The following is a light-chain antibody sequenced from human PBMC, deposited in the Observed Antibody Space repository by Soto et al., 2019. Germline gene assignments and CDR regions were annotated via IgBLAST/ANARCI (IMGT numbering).Light chain of an antibody. V-gene: IGKV1-5*03. CDR2: KAS. J-gene: IGKJ1*01. Sequence: DIQMTXSPSTLSASVXXXXTITCRASQSISSWLAWYQQKPGKAPKLLIYKASSLESGVPSRFSRSGSETEFTLNISSLQPDDFATYYCQLYNSFPTFGQGTKVEIK. CDR3: QLYNSFPT. CDR1: QSISSW.